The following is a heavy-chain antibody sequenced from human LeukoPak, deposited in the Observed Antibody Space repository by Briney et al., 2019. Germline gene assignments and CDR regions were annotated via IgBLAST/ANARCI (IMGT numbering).Heavy chain of an antibody. CDR3: ALESSIGSGMDV. Sequence: GASVKVSCKASRNTFTSYGFNWVRQAPGQGLEWMGWISAYNGNTNYAQKIQGRVTMTTDTSTNTVYMELRSLRSDDTAVYYCALESSIGSGMDVWGQGTTVTVSS. J-gene: IGHJ6*02. V-gene: IGHV1-18*01. D-gene: IGHD2-2*01. CDR1: RNTFTSYG. CDR2: ISAYNGNT.